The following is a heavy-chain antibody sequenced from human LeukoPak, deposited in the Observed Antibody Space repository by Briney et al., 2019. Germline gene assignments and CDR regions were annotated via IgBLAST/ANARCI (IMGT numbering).Heavy chain of an antibody. J-gene: IGHJ4*02. CDR1: GYTFTDYY. V-gene: IGHV1-2*02. Sequence: ASVKVSCKASGYTFTDYYMHWVRRAPGQGLEWMGWINPNSGDTNYAQKFQGRVTMTRDTSIRTAYMELSRLRSDDTAVYYCARPSNYDFWSGAGDYWGQGTLVTVSS. D-gene: IGHD3-3*01. CDR3: ARPSNYDFWSGAGDY. CDR2: INPNSGDT.